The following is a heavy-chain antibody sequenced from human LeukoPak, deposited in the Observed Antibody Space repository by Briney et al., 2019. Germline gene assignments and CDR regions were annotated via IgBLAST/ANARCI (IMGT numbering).Heavy chain of an antibody. Sequence: SETLSLTCTVSGGSISSYYWSWIRQPAGKGLEWIGRIYTSGSANYNPSLKSRVTMSVDMSKNQFSLKLSSVTAADTAVYYCARDLSWSGYFDYWGQGTLVTVSS. CDR2: IYTSGSA. D-gene: IGHD3-3*01. J-gene: IGHJ4*02. CDR1: GGSISSYY. CDR3: ARDLSWSGYFDY. V-gene: IGHV4-4*07.